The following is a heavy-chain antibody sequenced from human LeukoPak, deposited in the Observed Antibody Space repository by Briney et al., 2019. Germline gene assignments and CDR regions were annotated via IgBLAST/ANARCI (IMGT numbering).Heavy chain of an antibody. J-gene: IGHJ4*02. CDR1: GFTVSSNY. Sequence: PGGSLRLSCAASGFTVSSNYMSWVRQAPGKGLEWVSVIYSGGTTHYADSVKGRFTISRDSSKNTLYLQMNSLRAEDTAVYYCARGGWNVDFDYWGQGTLVTVSS. D-gene: IGHD1-1*01. V-gene: IGHV3-53*01. CDR3: ARGGWNVDFDY. CDR2: IYSGGTT.